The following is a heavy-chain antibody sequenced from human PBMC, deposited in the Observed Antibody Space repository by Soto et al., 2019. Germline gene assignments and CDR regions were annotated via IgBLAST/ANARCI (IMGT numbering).Heavy chain of an antibody. Sequence: QVQLVESGGGVVQPGGSLRLSCAASGFTFNNYGMHWARQAPGKGLEWVAAISNDGSDKYYADSVKGRLTISSDNSKNTVFLQLSSLRAEDTAVYYCAKDPARAASHGVDWGQGTMVTVSS. J-gene: IGHJ3*01. CDR2: ISNDGSDK. CDR1: GFTFNNYG. CDR3: AKDPARAASHGVD. V-gene: IGHV3-30*18. D-gene: IGHD2-2*01.